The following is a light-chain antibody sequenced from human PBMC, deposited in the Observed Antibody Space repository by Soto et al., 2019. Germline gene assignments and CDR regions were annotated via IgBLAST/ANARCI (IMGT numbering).Light chain of an antibody. CDR1: QSIGRW. CDR2: QAS. V-gene: IGKV1-5*03. CDR3: QQYNSFTWT. Sequence: DIQMTQSPSTLSASVGDRVTITCRASQSIGRWLAWYQQKPGKAPKLLIYQASSLETGVPSRFSGSGSGTEFTLTISSLQPDDFATYFCQQYNSFTWTFGQGTKVEIK. J-gene: IGKJ1*01.